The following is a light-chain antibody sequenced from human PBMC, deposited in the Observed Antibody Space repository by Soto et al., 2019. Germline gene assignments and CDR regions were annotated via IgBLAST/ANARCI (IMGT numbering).Light chain of an antibody. CDR2: DAS. CDR3: QQYNYYWT. Sequence: DIQMTQSPSTLSASVGDRVVITCRASQSITTWLAWYQQKPGKAPKLLIYDASSLESGVPSRFSGSGSGTEFTLTISSLQPDDFATYYCQQYNYYWTFGQGTKVEIK. CDR1: QSITTW. J-gene: IGKJ1*01. V-gene: IGKV1-5*01.